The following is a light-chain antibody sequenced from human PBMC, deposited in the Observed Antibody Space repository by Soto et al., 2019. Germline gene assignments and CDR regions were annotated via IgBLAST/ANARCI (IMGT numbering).Light chain of an antibody. CDR2: EVT. Sequence: QAVVTQPAFVSGSPGQSITISCTGTSADIGDSDYVSWYQQHPDKAPKLLISEVTNRPSGVSNRFSGSKSGNTASLTISGLQAEDEADYYCSSYSRNSTPVVFGGGTKLTVL. V-gene: IGLV2-14*01. J-gene: IGLJ2*01. CDR3: SSYSRNSTPVV. CDR1: SADIGDSDY.